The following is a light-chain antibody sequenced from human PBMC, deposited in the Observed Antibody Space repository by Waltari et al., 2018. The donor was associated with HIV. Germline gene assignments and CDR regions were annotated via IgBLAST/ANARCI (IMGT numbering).Light chain of an antibody. V-gene: IGLV3-21*04. CDR2: YDV. J-gene: IGLJ2*01. CDR3: QVWDSDSRSVV. Sequence: SYVLTQPPSVSVAPGETAIITCGGHQIGDKSLYWYQQKPGQCTQQVIQYDVERPSGVPELSSASKSGQTATLTIASVEAGDEAGYFCQVWDSDSRSVVFGGGTNLTVL. CDR1: QIGDKS.